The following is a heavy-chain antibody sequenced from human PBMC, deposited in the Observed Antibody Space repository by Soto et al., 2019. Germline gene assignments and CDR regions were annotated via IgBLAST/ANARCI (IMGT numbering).Heavy chain of an antibody. J-gene: IGHJ5*02. CDR2: IIPIFGTA. V-gene: IGHV1-69*12. D-gene: IGHD2-15*01. CDR3: ARAAYCSGGSRYEQT. Sequence: QVQLVQSGAEVKKPGSSVKVSCKASGGTFSSYAISWVRQAPGQGLEWMGGIIPIFGTANYAQKFQGRVTIFADESTRTAYMELSSLRSEDTAVYYCARAAYCSGGSRYEQTWGQGTLVTVSS. CDR1: GGTFSSYA.